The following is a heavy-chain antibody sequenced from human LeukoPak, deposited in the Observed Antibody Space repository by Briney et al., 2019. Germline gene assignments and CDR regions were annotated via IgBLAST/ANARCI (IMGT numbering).Heavy chain of an antibody. V-gene: IGHV4-34*01. CDR1: GGSFSGYY. CDR2: INHSGST. J-gene: IGHJ4*02. D-gene: IGHD6-13*01. CDR3: ARQGAAASGRTHDY. Sequence: SETLSLTCAVYGGSFSGYYWSWIRQPPGKGLEWIGEINHSGSTNYNPSLKSRVTISVDTSKNQFSLKLSSVTAADTAVYYCARQGAAASGRTHDYWGQGTLVTVSS.